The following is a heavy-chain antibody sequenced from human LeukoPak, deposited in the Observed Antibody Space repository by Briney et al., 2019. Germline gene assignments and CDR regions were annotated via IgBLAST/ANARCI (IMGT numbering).Heavy chain of an antibody. CDR3: AGWGPYFDY. CDR2: IYYTGST. D-gene: IGHD7-27*01. CDR1: GGSITSNNW. Sequence: SETLSLTYAVSGGSITSNNWWSWVRQPPGRGLEWIGEIYYTGSTSYTPSLKSRVTMSFDKSKNLFSLKLTSVTAADTAVYYCAGWGPYFDYWGQGTLVTVSS. V-gene: IGHV4-4*02. J-gene: IGHJ4*01.